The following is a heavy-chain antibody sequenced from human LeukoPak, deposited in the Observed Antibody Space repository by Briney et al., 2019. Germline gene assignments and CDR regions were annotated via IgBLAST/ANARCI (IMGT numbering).Heavy chain of an antibody. J-gene: IGHJ4*02. CDR2: INPNSGGT. CDR1: GYTFTGQY. V-gene: IGHV1-2*02. Sequence: ASVKVSCKTSGYTFTGQYLHWVRQAPGQGLEWMGWINPNSGGTKSAQKFQGRVIMTRDTSISTAYMELRSLSSDDTAVYYCARDPHYSGSYYEPGYWGQGTLVTVSS. CDR3: ARDPHYSGSYYEPGY. D-gene: IGHD1-26*01.